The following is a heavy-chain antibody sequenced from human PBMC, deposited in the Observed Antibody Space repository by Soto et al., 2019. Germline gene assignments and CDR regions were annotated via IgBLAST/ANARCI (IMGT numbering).Heavy chain of an antibody. Sequence: EVHLVESGGGLVQPGGSLRLSCAGSGFTFSDYYIDWVRQAPGKGLEWVGRSRDKGNSYSTDYAASMKGRFTVSRDTSKNSLYLQMNSLKADDTALYYCARSIPGTTSFDSWGQGTPVTVSS. CDR1: GFTFSDYY. CDR2: SRDKGNSYST. V-gene: IGHV3-72*01. J-gene: IGHJ4*02. CDR3: ARSIPGTTSFDS. D-gene: IGHD1-7*01.